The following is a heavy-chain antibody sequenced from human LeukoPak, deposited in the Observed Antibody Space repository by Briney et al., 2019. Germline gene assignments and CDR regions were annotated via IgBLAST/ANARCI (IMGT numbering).Heavy chain of an antibody. CDR1: GYTFTAYY. D-gene: IGHD6-19*01. V-gene: IGHV1-2*02. Sequence: GASVKVSCKTSGYTFTAYYINWLRQAPGQGLEWMGWMNPNSGGTKYAQTFQGRVTLTRDTSISTAYLELSSLTSDDTAVYFCARQGSNSSGWYPVDDWGQGTLVTVSS. J-gene: IGHJ4*02. CDR2: MNPNSGGT. CDR3: ARQGSNSSGWYPVDD.